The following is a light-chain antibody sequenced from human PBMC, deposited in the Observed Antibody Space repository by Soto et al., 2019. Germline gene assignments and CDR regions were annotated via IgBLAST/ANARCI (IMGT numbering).Light chain of an antibody. Sequence: QSVLIQPPSVSGAPGQRVTIPCSGSTSNIGSHSVNWYKQLPGTAPKVVILSDNERPSGVPDRISGSKSGVSASLAISGLQVXDEADYYCSAWDDSLNGHLVFGGGTKLTVL. V-gene: IGLV1-44*01. CDR1: TSNIGSHS. J-gene: IGLJ2*01. CDR3: SAWDDSLNGHLV. CDR2: SDN.